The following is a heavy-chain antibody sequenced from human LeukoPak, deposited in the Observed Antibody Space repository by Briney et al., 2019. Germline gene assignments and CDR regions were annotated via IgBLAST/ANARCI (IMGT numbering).Heavy chain of an antibody. Sequence: ASVKVSCKVSGYTLTELSMHWVRQTPGKGLEWMGGFDPEDGETVYAENFQGRVAMTEDTSTDTAYMELSSLRSEDTAVYYCATGRYCSGGSCAPRDYWGQGTLVTVSS. CDR3: ATGRYCSGGSCAPRDY. V-gene: IGHV1-24*01. CDR1: GYTLTELS. D-gene: IGHD2-15*01. CDR2: FDPEDGET. J-gene: IGHJ4*02.